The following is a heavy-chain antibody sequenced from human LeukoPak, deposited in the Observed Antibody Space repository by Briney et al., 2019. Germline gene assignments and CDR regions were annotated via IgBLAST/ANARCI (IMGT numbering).Heavy chain of an antibody. CDR3: ARDLRDDYGDFYFDY. CDR1: GFTFSSYS. J-gene: IGHJ4*02. Sequence: PGGSLRLSCAASGFTFSSYSMNWVRQAPGKGLEWVSSISSSSYIYYADSVKGRFTISRDNAKNSLYLQMNSLRAEDTAVYYCARDLRDDYGDFYFDYWGQGTLVTVSS. D-gene: IGHD4-17*01. V-gene: IGHV3-21*01. CDR2: ISSSSYI.